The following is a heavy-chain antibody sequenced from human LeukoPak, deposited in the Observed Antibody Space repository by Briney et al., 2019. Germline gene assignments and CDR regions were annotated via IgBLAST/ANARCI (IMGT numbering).Heavy chain of an antibody. Sequence: GGSLRLSCAASGFTFSSYAMHWVRQAPGKGLEYVSAISSNGGSTYYANSVKGRFTISRDNSKNTPYLQMGSLRAEDMAVYYCARVGRYGYNWKLFDYWGQGTLVTVSS. D-gene: IGHD5-24*01. CDR2: ISSNGGST. CDR3: ARVGRYGYNWKLFDY. V-gene: IGHV3-64*01. CDR1: GFTFSSYA. J-gene: IGHJ4*02.